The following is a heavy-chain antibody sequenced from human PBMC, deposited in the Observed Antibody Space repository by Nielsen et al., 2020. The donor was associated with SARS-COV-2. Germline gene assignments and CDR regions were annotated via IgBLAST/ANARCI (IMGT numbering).Heavy chain of an antibody. V-gene: IGHV4-34*01. CDR3: ARRSPYYYGMDV. CDR2: INHSGST. Sequence: WIRQPPGKGLEWIGEINHSGSTNYNPSLKSRVTISVDTSKNQFSLKLSSVTAADTAVYYCARRSPYYYGMDVWGQGTTVTVSS. J-gene: IGHJ6*02.